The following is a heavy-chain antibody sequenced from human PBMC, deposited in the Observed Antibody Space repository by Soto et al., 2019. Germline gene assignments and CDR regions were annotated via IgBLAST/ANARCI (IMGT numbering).Heavy chain of an antibody. CDR1: GGTFSSYA. J-gene: IGHJ5*01. CDR2: IIPIFGTA. V-gene: IGHV1-69*13. Sequence: ASVKVSCKASGGTFSSYAISWVRQAPGQGLEWMGGIIPIFGTANYAQRFQGRVTITADESTSTAYMELSSLRSEDTAVYYCARDYDHNWFDSWGQGSLVPVSS. D-gene: IGHD3-3*01. CDR3: ARDYDHNWFDS.